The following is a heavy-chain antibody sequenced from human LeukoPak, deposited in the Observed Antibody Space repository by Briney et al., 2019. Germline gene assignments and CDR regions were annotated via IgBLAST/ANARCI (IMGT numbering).Heavy chain of an antibody. V-gene: IGHV3-23*01. J-gene: IGHJ4*02. D-gene: IGHD1-26*01. Sequence: GGSLRLSCAASGFTFSSYAMSWVRQAPGKGLQCVSAISGSGGSTYYADSVKARFTISRDNSKNTLYLKMNSLRALDTAVYYCAKDAPETPPVGAPFDYWGQGTLVTASS. CDR3: AKDAPETPPVGAPFDY. CDR1: GFTFSSYA. CDR2: ISGSGGST.